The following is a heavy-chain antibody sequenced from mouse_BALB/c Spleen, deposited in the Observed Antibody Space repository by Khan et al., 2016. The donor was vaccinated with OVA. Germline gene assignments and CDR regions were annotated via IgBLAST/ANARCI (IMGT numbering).Heavy chain of an antibody. J-gene: IGHJ3*01. CDR3: AREGAYYRSDGWFSY. CDR1: GYTFTTYT. D-gene: IGHD2-14*01. CDR2: INLSNGYT. V-gene: IGHV1-4*01. Sequence: VQLQQSGAELARPGASVKMSCKASGYTFTTYTMHWVKQRPGQGLEWIGYINLSNGYTNYNQKFKDKSTLTADKSSSTAYMQLSSLTPDYSAVYYCAREGAYYRSDGWFSYWGQGTLVTVSA.